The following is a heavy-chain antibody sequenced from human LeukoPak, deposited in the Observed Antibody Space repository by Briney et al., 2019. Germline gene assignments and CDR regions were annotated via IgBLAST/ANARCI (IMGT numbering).Heavy chain of an antibody. CDR1: RGSISSYF. D-gene: IGHD3-10*01. V-gene: IGHV4-59*08. J-gene: IGHJ4*02. CDR3: ARHGGGFGSGTYYNFDY. Sequence: SETLSLTCTVSRGSISSYFWSWIRPPPGNGLEGIGYIYYSGSTNYNPPLKSRVTISVDTSMHQFSLKLPSVTAADTAVYYCARHGGGFGSGTYYNFDYWGQGTLVTVSS. CDR2: IYYSGST.